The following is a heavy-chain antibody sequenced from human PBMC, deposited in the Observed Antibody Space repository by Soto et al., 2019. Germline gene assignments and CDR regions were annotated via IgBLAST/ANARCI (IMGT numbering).Heavy chain of an antibody. CDR2: IRSKAYGGTT. Sequence: GGSLRLSCAASGFTFSSYAMTWVRQAPGKGLEWVGFIRSKAYGGTTEYAASVKGRFTISRDDSKSNAYRQMNSLKTEDTAVYFCARDTYTSKYSYDGMGVWGQGTTVTVSS. CDR1: GFTFSSYA. V-gene: IGHV3-49*04. J-gene: IGHJ6*02. D-gene: IGHD1-1*01. CDR3: ARDTYTSKYSYDGMGV.